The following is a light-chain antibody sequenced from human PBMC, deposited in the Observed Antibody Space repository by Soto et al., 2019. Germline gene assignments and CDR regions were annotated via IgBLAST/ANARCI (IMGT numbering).Light chain of an antibody. CDR3: QQYGSSGT. CDR2: GAS. CDR1: QSVSSSY. Sequence: ETVLTQFPGTLSLSPGERATLSCMASQSVSSSYLAWYQQKPGQAPRLLIYGASNRATGIPDRFSGSGSGTDFTLTISRLEPEDFAVYYCQQYGSSGTFGQGTKVDI. V-gene: IGKV3-20*01. J-gene: IGKJ1*01.